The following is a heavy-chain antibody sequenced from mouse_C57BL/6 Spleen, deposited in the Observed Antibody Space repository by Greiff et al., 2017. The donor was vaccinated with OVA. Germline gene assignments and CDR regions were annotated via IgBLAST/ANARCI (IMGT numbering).Heavy chain of an antibody. V-gene: IGHV1-62-2*01. Sequence: QVQLKESGAELVKPGASVKLCCTAPFYTFTEYTIHWVKQRSGQGLEWIGWFYPGSGSIKYNEKFKDKATLTADKSSSTVYMELSRLTSEDSAVYFCARHGDWYYFDYWGQGTTLTVSS. CDR1: FYTFTEYT. CDR2: FYPGSGSI. D-gene: IGHD3-3*01. J-gene: IGHJ2*01. CDR3: ARHGDWYYFDY.